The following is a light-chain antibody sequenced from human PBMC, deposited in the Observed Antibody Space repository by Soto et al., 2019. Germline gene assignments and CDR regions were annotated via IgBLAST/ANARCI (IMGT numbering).Light chain of an antibody. Sequence: QSALTQPASVSGSPGQSITISCTGTSSDVGRYNLVSWYQHRPGQAPKLMIYEDTQRPLGVSNRFSGSKSGNTASLTISGLEAEDEADYYCCSYAGSSLFALFGGGTKLTV. J-gene: IGLJ2*01. CDR2: EDT. CDR3: CSYAGSSLFAL. CDR1: SSDVGRYNL. V-gene: IGLV2-23*02.